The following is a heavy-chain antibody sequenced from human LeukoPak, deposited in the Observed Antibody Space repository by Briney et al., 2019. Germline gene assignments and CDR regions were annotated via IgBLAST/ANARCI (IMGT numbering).Heavy chain of an antibody. J-gene: IGHJ4*02. V-gene: IGHV4-39*07. CDR2: IYYSGST. CDR1: GGSISSSNCY. Sequence: PSETLSLTCTVPGGSISSSNCYWGWIRQPPGKGVEWIWGIYYSGSTHYNPSLKSRVTISVDTSKNQFSLKLTSVTAADTAVYYCARVPSRQEGYNDFDYWGQGTLVTVPS. CDR3: ARVPSRQEGYNDFDY. D-gene: IGHD5-24*01.